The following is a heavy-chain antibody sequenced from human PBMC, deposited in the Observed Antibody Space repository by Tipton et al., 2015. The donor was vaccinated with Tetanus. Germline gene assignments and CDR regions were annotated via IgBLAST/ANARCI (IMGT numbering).Heavy chain of an antibody. V-gene: IGHV5-51*01. CDR2: IYPGDSDT. Sequence: QSGPEVRKPGESLKISCQGSGYSFNIYWIAWVRQMPGKGLEWMGIIYPGDSDTTYSPSFQGQVTISADRSINTAYLQWSSLKASVTATYYYARRLVPYTGDQIWHFDLWGRGTLVTVSS. CDR3: ARRLVPYTGDQIWHFDL. J-gene: IGHJ2*01. CDR1: GYSFNIYW. D-gene: IGHD7-27*01.